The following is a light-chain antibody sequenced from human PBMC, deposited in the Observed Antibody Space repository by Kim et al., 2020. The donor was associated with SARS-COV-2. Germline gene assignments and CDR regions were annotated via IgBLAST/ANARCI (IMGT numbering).Light chain of an antibody. CDR1: QTVLYNSNNKNY. J-gene: IGKJ2*03. CDR2: WAS. V-gene: IGKV4-1*01. Sequence: DIVMTQSPDSLAVSLGERATLNCKSSQTVLYNSNNKNYLAWYQQKPGQATKLLIYWASIRESGVSDRFSGSGSETDFTLTISSLQAEDVAVYYCQQYYSTPPSFGQGTKLE. CDR3: QQYYSTPPS.